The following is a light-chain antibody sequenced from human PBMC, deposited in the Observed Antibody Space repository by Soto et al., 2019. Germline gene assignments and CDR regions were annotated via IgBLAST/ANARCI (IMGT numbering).Light chain of an antibody. V-gene: IGLV1-40*01. J-gene: IGLJ3*02. CDR1: SSNIGAGYD. CDR3: QSFDSSLSGWV. Sequence: QSVLTQPPSESRAPGQRVTISCTGSSSNIGAGYDVHWYQQLPGTAPKLLIYSDNSRPSGVPDRFSGSKSGTSASLAITGLQAEDEAYYYCQSFDSSLSGWVFGGGTKVTFL. CDR2: SDN.